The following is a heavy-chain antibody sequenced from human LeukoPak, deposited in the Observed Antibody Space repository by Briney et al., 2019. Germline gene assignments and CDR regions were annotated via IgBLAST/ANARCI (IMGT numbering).Heavy chain of an antibody. J-gene: IGHJ4*02. Sequence: GGSLRLSCAASGFTLSSYWMNWVRQAPGKGLVWVSRIGSDGTNTKYAESVKDRFTISRDNAKNTLHLQMNSLRAEDTAVYYCARESAGGKVDYWGQGTLVTVSS. CDR2: IGSDGTNT. CDR3: ARESAGGKVDY. V-gene: IGHV3-74*03. CDR1: GFTLSSYW. D-gene: IGHD4-23*01.